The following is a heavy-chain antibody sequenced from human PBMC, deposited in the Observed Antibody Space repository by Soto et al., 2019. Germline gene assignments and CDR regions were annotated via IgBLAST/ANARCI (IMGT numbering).Heavy chain of an antibody. V-gene: IGHV3-23*01. J-gene: IGHJ4*02. D-gene: IGHD1-26*01. Sequence: DVQLLESGGGLVQPGGSLRLSCAASGFTFSTYAMTWVRQAPGKGLEWVSALSAGGSTTHYAGSVKGRFTISRDNSRDTVYLQMISLRVEDTAVYYWAKDHERDSRRYYDYLDFWGQGTLVTGSS. CDR1: GFTFSTYA. CDR3: AKDHERDSRRYYDYLDF. CDR2: LSAGGSTT.